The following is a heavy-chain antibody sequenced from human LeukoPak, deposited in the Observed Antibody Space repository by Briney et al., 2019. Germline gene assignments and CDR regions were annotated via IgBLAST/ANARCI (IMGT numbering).Heavy chain of an antibody. CDR3: AKKGYYDGSGYYMYYFDH. J-gene: IGHJ4*02. CDR1: GFTFSNYA. D-gene: IGHD3-22*01. CDR2: INNNGADT. V-gene: IGHV3-23*01. Sequence: GGSLRLSCAASGFTFSNYAMSWVRQAPGKGLKWVSTINNNGADTYYADSVKGRFTISRDNSKNTLYLQMNSLRAEDTAVYYCAKKGYYDGSGYYMYYFDHWGQGTLVTVSS.